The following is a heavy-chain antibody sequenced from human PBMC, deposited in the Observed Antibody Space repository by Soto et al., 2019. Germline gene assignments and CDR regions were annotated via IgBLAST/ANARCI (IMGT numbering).Heavy chain of an antibody. CDR3: AKVQEGSGSHWLGYNYYGMDV. Sequence: GASLRLSFEASGFTISDYYMSWIRQAPGKGLEWVSYISSVGTTTYYADSVKGRFSISMDNAKNSLYLQMNSLRPEDTAVYLCAKVQEGSGSHWLGYNYYGMDVWGQGTTVTVSS. V-gene: IGHV3-11*01. J-gene: IGHJ6*02. CDR2: ISSVGTTT. CDR1: GFTISDYY. D-gene: IGHD3-10*01.